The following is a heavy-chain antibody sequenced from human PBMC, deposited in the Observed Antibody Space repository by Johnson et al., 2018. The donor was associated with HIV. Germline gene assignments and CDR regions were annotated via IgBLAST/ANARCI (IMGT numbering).Heavy chain of an antibody. V-gene: IGHV3-30*07. CDR2: ISYDGGSK. J-gene: IGHJ3*02. D-gene: IGHD6-6*01. Sequence: QMQLVESGGGVVQPGRSLRLSCAASGFTFSSYPMHWVRQAPGKGLEWVAIISYDGGSKYYAASVKGRFTISRDNAKNTLYLQMNSLRAEDTAVYYCARGWEGYSSSTLYAFDIWGQGTMVTVSS. CDR1: GFTFSSYP. CDR3: ARGWEGYSSSTLYAFDI.